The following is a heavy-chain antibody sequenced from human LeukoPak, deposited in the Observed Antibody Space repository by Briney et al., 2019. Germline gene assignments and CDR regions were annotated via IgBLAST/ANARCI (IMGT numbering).Heavy chain of an antibody. V-gene: IGHV3-23*01. Sequence: GGTLRLSCAASGFTFSSYGMSWVRQAPGKGLEWVSAISGSGGSTYYADSVKGRFAISRDNSKNTLYLQMNSLRSEDTAVYFCASILDSAWGELGYWGEGTLVTVSS. CDR1: GFTFSSYG. CDR3: ASILDSAWGELGY. CDR2: ISGSGGST. D-gene: IGHD6-19*01. J-gene: IGHJ4*02.